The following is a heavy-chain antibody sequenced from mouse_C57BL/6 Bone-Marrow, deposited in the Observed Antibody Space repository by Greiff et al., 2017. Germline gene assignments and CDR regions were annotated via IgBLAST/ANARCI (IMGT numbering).Heavy chain of an antibody. CDR2: IYPGSGST. Sequence: QVQLQQPGAELVKPGASVKMSCKASGYTFTSYWIAWVKQRPGQGLEWIGDIYPGSGSTNYNEKFKSKATLTVDKSSSTAYMQLSSLTSEDSAVYYCARLTTVGATNWGQGTTVTVA. D-gene: IGHD1-1*01. CDR3: ARLTTVGATN. V-gene: IGHV1-55*01. J-gene: IGHJ2*01. CDR1: GYTFTSYW.